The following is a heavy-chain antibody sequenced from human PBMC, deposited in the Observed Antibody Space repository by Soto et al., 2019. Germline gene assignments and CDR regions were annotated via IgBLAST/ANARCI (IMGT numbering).Heavy chain of an antibody. Sequence: PSETLSLTCTVSGGSISSSSYYWGWIRQPPGKGLEWIGSIYYSGSTYYNPSLKSRVTISVDTSKNQFSLKLSSVTAADTAVYYCATASKPASANGKQNWFDPCGQGTLVTVSS. J-gene: IGHJ5*02. D-gene: IGHD2-8*01. V-gene: IGHV4-39*01. CDR3: ATASKPASANGKQNWFDP. CDR2: IYYSGST. CDR1: GGSISSSSYY.